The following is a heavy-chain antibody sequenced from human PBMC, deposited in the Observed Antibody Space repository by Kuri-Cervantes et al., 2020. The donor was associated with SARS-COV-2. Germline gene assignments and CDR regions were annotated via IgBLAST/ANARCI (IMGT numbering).Heavy chain of an antibody. V-gene: IGHV4-39*01. Sequence: GSLRPSCTVSGGSISSGGYYWGWIRQPPGKGLEFIGTIYYDGRTYYNTSLRSRVTISVDTSKNQFSLKLSSVTAADTAVYYCARHDYWGQGTLVTVSS. CDR2: IYYDGRT. CDR3: ARHDY. CDR1: GGSISSGGYY. J-gene: IGHJ4*02.